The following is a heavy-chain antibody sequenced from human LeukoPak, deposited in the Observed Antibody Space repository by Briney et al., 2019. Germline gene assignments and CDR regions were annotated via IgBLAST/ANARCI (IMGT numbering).Heavy chain of an antibody. CDR1: GFTFRSYV. D-gene: IGHD2-21*01. CDR2: LRDDGSNK. CDR3: TSDNY. Sequence: GVSLRLSCAACGFTFRSYVMLGLRQAPGKGLEWVAFLRDDGSNKHYVASVKGRFTISMDHSKTTLNLQMNSLRGEDTAIYYCTSDNYGGQGTLVAVSS. J-gene: IGHJ4*02. V-gene: IGHV3-30*02.